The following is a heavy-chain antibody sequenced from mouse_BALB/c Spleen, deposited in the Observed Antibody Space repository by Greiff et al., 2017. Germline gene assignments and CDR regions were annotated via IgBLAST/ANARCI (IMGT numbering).Heavy chain of an antibody. CDR2: IYPGNSDT. J-gene: IGHJ4*01. V-gene: IGHV1-5*01. Sequence: EVQGVESGTVLARPGASVKMSCKASGYTFTSYWMHWVKQRPGQGLEWIGAIYPGNSDTSYNQKFKGKAKLTAVTSTSTAYMELSSLTNEDSAVYYCARRLPYYYAMDYWGQGTSVTVSS. CDR3: ARRLPYYYAMDY. CDR1: GYTFTSYW. D-gene: IGHD2-4*01.